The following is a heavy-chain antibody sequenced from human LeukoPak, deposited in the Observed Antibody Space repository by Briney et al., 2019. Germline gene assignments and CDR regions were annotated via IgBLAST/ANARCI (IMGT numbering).Heavy chain of an antibody. V-gene: IGHV3-23*01. D-gene: IGHD2-15*01. CDR2: ISGSGGST. CDR1: GFTFSSYA. J-gene: IGHJ5*02. Sequence: GGSLRLSCAASGFTFSSYAMSWVRQAPGKGLEWVSAISGSGGSTYYADSVKGRFTISRDNSKNTLYLQTNSLRAEDTAVYYCAKEYCSGGSCYRPGEYNWFDPWGQGTLVTVSS. CDR3: AKEYCSGGSCYRPGEYNWFDP.